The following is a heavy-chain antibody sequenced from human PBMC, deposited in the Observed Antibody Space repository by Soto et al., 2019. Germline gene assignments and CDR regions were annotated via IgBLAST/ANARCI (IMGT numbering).Heavy chain of an antibody. CDR2: SIPIFGTA. CDR1: GVAVSSYA. CDR3: ASLHLPTVTPTFFYSMGI. J-gene: IGHJ6*02. Sequence: VPVTCTAAGVAVSSYAISWVRKATGQGFEWMGGSIPIFGTANYAQKFQGRVTITADKSTSTSYMELSSLRSEDTAVYYCASLHLPTVTPTFFYSMGILGQGTTVTVSS. V-gene: IGHV1-69*13. D-gene: IGHD4-17*01.